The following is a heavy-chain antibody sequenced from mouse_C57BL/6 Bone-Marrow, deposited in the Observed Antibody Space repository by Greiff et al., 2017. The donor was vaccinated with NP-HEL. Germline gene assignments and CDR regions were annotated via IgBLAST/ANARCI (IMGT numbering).Heavy chain of an antibody. V-gene: IGHV1-52*01. D-gene: IGHD2-5*01. CDR1: GYTFPSYW. CDR2: IDPSDSET. CDR3: ARIGYSNYGYGYFDV. J-gene: IGHJ1*03. Sequence: QVQLQQSRAELVRPGSSVKLSCKASGYTFPSYWMHWVKPRPIQGLEWIGNIDPSDSETHYNQKFKDKATLPVNKSSRPAYMKLSSLTSEDSAVYSGARIGYSNYGYGYFDVWGTGTTVTVSS.